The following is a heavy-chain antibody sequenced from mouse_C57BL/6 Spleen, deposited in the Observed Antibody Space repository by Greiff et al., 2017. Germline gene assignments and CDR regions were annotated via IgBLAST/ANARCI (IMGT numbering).Heavy chain of an antibody. CDR2: IDPETGGT. Sequence: VQRVESGAELVRPGASVTLSCKASGYTFTDYELHWVKQTPVHGLEWIGAIDPETGGTAYNQKFKGKAILTADKSSSTAYMELRSLTSEDSAVYYCTRGITTVVATPFAYWGQGTLVTVSA. V-gene: IGHV1-15*01. CDR1: GYTFTDYE. J-gene: IGHJ3*01. D-gene: IGHD1-1*01. CDR3: TRGITTVVATPFAY.